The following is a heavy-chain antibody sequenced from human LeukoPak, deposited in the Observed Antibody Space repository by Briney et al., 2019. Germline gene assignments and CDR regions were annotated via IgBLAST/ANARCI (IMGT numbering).Heavy chain of an antibody. V-gene: IGHV1-8*01. D-gene: IGHD3-10*01. J-gene: IGHJ4*02. CDR3: ARENTMVRGVINFDY. CDR1: GYTFSSYD. Sequence: ASVKVSCKASGYTFSSYDINWVRQATGQGLEWMGWMNPNSGNTGYAQKFQGRVTMTKDTSTSTVYMELSSLRSEDTAFYYCARENTMVRGVINFDYWGQGTLVTVSS. CDR2: MNPNSGNT.